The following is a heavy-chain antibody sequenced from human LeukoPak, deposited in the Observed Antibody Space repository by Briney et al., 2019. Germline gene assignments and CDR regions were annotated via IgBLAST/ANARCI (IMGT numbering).Heavy chain of an antibody. CDR3: ARPRDGYNSFDY. D-gene: IGHD5-24*01. Sequence: PSETLSLTCAVYGGSFSGYYWSWIRLPPGKGLEWIGEINHSGSTNYNPSLKSRVTISVDTSKNQFSLKLSSVTAADTAVYYCARPRDGYNSFDYWGQGTLVTVSS. CDR2: INHSGST. CDR1: GGSFSGYY. J-gene: IGHJ4*02. V-gene: IGHV4-34*01.